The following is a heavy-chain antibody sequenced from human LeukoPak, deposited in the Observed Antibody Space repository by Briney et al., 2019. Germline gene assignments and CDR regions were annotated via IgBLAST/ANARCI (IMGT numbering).Heavy chain of an antibody. J-gene: IGHJ4*02. CDR1: GFTVTVNY. CDR3: AADFYTSYHLGY. Sequence: GGSLRLSCAVSGFTVTVNYMSWVRQAPGKGLEWVSIIYKSGTISYADFVKGRFIISRDSSTNTLSLQMTSLRAEDTAVYYCAADFYTSYHLGYWGQGTLVTVSS. CDR2: IYKSGTI. V-gene: IGHV3-66*01. D-gene: IGHD3-16*01.